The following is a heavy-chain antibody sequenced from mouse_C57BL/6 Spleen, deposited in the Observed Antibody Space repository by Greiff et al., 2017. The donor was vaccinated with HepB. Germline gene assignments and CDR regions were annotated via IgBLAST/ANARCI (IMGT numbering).Heavy chain of an antibody. CDR1: GFTSPDYY. CDR2: IRNKANGYTT. J-gene: IGHJ4*01. Sequence: EVKLMESGGGLVQPGGSLSLSCAASGFTSPDYYMSWVRQPPGKALEWLGFIRNKANGYTTEYSASVKGRFTITRDNSQSILYIQMNALRAEDSATYYCARYQATRAMDYWGQGTSVTVSS. V-gene: IGHV7-3*01. D-gene: IGHD3-2*02. CDR3: ARYQATRAMDY.